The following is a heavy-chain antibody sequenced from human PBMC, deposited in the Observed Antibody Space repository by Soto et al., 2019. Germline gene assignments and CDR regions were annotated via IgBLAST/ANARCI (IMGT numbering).Heavy chain of an antibody. Sequence: QVQLVQSGAEVKKPGSSVKVSCKASGGTFSSYAISWVRQAPGQGLEWMGGIIPIFGTANYAQKFQGRVTITADESTSTAYMELSSLRSEDTAVYYCARRGYCSSTSCRALPYYGTDVWGQGTTVTVSS. CDR1: GGTFSSYA. CDR2: IIPIFGTA. CDR3: ARRGYCSSTSCRALPYYGTDV. D-gene: IGHD2-2*01. J-gene: IGHJ6*02. V-gene: IGHV1-69*01.